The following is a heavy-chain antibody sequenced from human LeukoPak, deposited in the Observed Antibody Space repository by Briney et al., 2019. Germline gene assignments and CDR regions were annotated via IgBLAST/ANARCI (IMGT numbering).Heavy chain of an antibody. V-gene: IGHV4-39*01. CDR2: IYYSGST. D-gene: IGHD2-2*01. Sequence: SETLSLTCTVSGGPISSSSYYWGWIRQPPGKGLEWIGSIYYSGSTYYNPSLKSRVTISVDTSKNQFSLKLSPVTAADTAVYYCARRNQLLCLDYWGQGTLVTVSS. CDR1: GGPISSSSYY. J-gene: IGHJ4*02. CDR3: ARRNQLLCLDY.